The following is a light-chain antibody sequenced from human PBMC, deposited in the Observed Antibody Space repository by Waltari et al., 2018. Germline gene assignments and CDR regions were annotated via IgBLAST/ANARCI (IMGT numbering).Light chain of an antibody. CDR3: QQYGSPPT. J-gene: IGKJ1*01. CDR1: PSVSSSY. V-gene: IGKV3-20*01. CDR2: GAS. Sequence: EIVLTQSPGPLSLSPGERATLSCRASPSVSSSYLAWYQQKPGQAPRLLIYGASSRATGIPDRFSGSGSGTDFTLTISRLEPEDFAVYYCQQYGSPPTFGQGTKVEIK.